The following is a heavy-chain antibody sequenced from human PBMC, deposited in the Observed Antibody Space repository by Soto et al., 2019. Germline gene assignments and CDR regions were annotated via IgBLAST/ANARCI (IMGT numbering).Heavy chain of an antibody. CDR1: GFTFSSYA. CDR3: ARAVTFGGVIVTTFDY. CDR2: ITSKGDST. D-gene: IGHD3-16*02. V-gene: IGHV3-64*01. J-gene: IGHJ4*02. Sequence: PGGSLRLSCAASGFTFSSYAMHWVRQAPGKGLEYVSAITSKGDSTYYANSVKGRFTISRDNSKNTLYLQMGGLRAEDMAVYYCARAVTFGGVIVTTFDYWGQGTLVTVSS.